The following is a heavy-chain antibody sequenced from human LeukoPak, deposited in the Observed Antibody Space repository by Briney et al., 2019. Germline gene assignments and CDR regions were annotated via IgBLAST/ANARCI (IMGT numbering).Heavy chain of an antibody. CDR1: GYSISSGYY. Sequence: PSETLSLTCTVSGYSISSGYYWGWIRQPPGKGLEWIGSIYHSGSTYYNPSLKSRVTISVDTSKNQFSLKLSSVTAADTAVHYCARGYAGDYWGQGILVTVSS. CDR2: IYHSGST. CDR3: ARGYAGDY. D-gene: IGHD2-8*01. J-gene: IGHJ4*02. V-gene: IGHV4-38-2*02.